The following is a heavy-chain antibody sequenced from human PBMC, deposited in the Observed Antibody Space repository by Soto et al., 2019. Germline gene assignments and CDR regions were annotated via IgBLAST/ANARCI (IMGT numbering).Heavy chain of an antibody. CDR3: AKTGGVIVKNWFDP. CDR2: ISGSSSYI. CDR1: GFTFSSYS. J-gene: IGHJ5*02. Sequence: GGSLRLSCAASGFTFSSYSMNWVRQAPGKGLEWVSSISGSSSYIYYADSVKGRFTISRDNAKNSLYLQMNSLRAEDTAVYYCAKTGGVIVKNWFDPWGQGTLVTVSS. D-gene: IGHD3-16*02. V-gene: IGHV3-21*01.